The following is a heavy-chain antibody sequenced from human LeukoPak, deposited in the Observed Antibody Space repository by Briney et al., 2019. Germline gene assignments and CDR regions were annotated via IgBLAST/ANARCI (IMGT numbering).Heavy chain of an antibody. D-gene: IGHD5-12*01. J-gene: IGHJ5*02. Sequence: GESLKISCKDSGYSFTNYWISWVRQMPGKGLEWMGTIDPSDSYTNYSPSFQGHVTIPADKSISTAYLQWSSLKASDTAMYYCARGGKSAYGWFDPWGQGALVTVSS. CDR2: IDPSDSYT. CDR1: GYSFTNYW. CDR3: ARGGKSAYGWFDP. V-gene: IGHV5-10-1*01.